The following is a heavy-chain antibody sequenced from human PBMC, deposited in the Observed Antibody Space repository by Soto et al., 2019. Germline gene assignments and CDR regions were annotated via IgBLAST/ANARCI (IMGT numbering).Heavy chain of an antibody. V-gene: IGHV4-34*01. CDR2: INHSGST. J-gene: IGHJ5*02. CDR1: GGSFSGYY. CDR3: ARSGYNWKSNWFDP. D-gene: IGHD1-20*01. Sequence: SXTLSLTCAVYGGSFSGYYWSWIRQPPGKGLEWIGEINHSGSTNYNPSLKSRVTISVDTSKNQFSLKLSSVTAADTAVYYCARSGYNWKSNWFDPWGQGTLVTVSS.